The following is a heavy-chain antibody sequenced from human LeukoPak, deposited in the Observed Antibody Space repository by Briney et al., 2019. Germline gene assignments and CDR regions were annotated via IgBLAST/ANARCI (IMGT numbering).Heavy chain of an antibody. J-gene: IGHJ4*02. CDR3: ASEPRSTVVVVLDF. CDR1: GFTFSSQA. Sequence: GGSLRLSCEASGFTFSSQALSWVRLAPGKGLEWVASISGSGDTTYYADSVKGRFTISRDNSKDTLYLQINSLRAEDTALYYCASEPRSTVVVVLDFWGQGALVTVSS. CDR2: ISGSGDTT. D-gene: IGHD2-15*01. V-gene: IGHV3-23*01.